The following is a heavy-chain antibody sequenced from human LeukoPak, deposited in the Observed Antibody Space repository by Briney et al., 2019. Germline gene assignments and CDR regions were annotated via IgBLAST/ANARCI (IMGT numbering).Heavy chain of an antibody. CDR3: AREYGDGGSAFFDY. CDR1: GFTFSSYA. J-gene: IGHJ4*02. V-gene: IGHV3-30*04. CDR2: ISYDGSNK. D-gene: IGHD4-17*01. Sequence: GGSLRLSCAASGFTFSSYAMHWVRQAPGKGLEWVAVISYDGSNKYYADSVKGRFTISRDNSKNTLYLQMNSLRAEDTAVYYCAREYGDGGSAFFDYWGQGTLVTVSS.